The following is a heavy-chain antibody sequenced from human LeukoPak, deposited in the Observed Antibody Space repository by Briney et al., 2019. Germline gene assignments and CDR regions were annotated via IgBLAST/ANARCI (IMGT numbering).Heavy chain of an antibody. CDR3: ARDGNCGGDCERALDI. J-gene: IGHJ3*02. CDR2: IIPILGIA. D-gene: IGHD2-21*01. CDR1: GGTFSSYT. Sequence: SVKVSCKASGGTFSSYTISWVRQAPGQGLEWMGRIIPILGIANYAQKFQGRVTITADKSTSTAYMELSSLRSEDTAVYYCARDGNCGGDCERALDIWGQGTMVTVSS. V-gene: IGHV1-69*04.